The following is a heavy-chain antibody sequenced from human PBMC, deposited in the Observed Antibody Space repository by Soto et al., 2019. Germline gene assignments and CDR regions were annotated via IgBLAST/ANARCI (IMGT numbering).Heavy chain of an antibody. CDR2: INHSGST. D-gene: IGHD1-1*01. V-gene: IGHV4-34*01. CDR3: ARGELDPYYYYSYGMDV. Sequence: QVQLQQWGAGLLKPSETLSLTCAVYGGSFSGYYWSWIRQPPGKGLEWIGEINHSGSTNYNPSLKSRVTISVDTSKNQFSLKLSSVTAADTAVYYCARGELDPYYYYSYGMDVWGQGTTVTVSS. J-gene: IGHJ6*02. CDR1: GGSFSGYY.